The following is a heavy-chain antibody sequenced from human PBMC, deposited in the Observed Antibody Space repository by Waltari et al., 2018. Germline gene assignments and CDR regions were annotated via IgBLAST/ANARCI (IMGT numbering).Heavy chain of an antibody. CDR2: IDYSGST. V-gene: IGHV4-59*01. CDR1: GGSISSYY. J-gene: IGHJ4*02. Sequence: QVQLQESGPGLVKPSETLSLTCTVSGGSISSYYWSWIRQPPGKGLEWIGYIDYSGSTNYNPSLKSRVTISVDTSKNQFSLKLSSVTAADTAVYYCAREGGYSYGYSWGQGTLVTVSS. CDR3: AREGGYSYGYS. D-gene: IGHD5-18*01.